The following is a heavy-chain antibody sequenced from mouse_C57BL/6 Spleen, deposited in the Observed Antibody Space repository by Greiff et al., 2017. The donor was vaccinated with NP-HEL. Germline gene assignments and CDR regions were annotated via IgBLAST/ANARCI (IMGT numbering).Heavy chain of an antibody. J-gene: IGHJ4*01. CDR1: GFTFSDYG. V-gene: IGHV5-17*01. CDR2: ISSGSSTI. Sequence: EVMLVESGGGLVKPGGSLKLSCAASGFTFSDYGMHWVRQAPEKGLEWVAYISSGSSTIYYADTVKGRFTISRDNAKNTLFLQMTSLRSEDTAMYYYASAYSHAMDYWGQGTSVTVSS. D-gene: IGHD2-10*01. CDR3: ASAYSHAMDY.